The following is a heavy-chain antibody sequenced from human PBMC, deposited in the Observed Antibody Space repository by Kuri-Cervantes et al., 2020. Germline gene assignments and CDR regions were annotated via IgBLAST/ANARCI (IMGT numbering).Heavy chain of an antibody. D-gene: IGHD6-6*01. CDR3: AKGIGVVSNPSSY. CDR1: GFTFSSYG. V-gene: IGHV3-30*02. Sequence: GGSLRLSCAASGFTFSSYGMHWVRQAPGKGLGWVAFIQYDGSNKYYADSVKGRFTISRDNSKNTLYLQMNSLRGEDTAVYYCAKGIGVVSNPSSYWGQGTLVTVSS. CDR2: IQYDGSNK. J-gene: IGHJ4*02.